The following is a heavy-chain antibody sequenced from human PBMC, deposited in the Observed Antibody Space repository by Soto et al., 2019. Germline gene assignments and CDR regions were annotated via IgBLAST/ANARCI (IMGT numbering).Heavy chain of an antibody. CDR2: IHPIVGST. CDR3: GRECRLLHDRPDHYYGVDV. J-gene: IGHJ6*02. CDR1: GYTFTNYY. Sequence: QVQLVQSGAEVKKPGASVKVSCRASGYTFTNYYMHWVRQAPGQGLEGLGIIHPIVGSTSYAKNFKGRVSLTRDPSTSTVYMELTSLRSNDTAAYYCGRECRLLHDRPDHYYGVDVWVQGTTVIVSS. V-gene: IGHV1-46*01.